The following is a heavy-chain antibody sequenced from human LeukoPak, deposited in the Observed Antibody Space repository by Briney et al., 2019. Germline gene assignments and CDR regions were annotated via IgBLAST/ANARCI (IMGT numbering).Heavy chain of an antibody. V-gene: IGHV3-21*01. CDR3: ARVKLDYDYVWGSYRSYFDY. D-gene: IGHD3-16*02. J-gene: IGHJ4*02. CDR1: GFTFSSYS. Sequence: PGGSLRLSCAASGFTFSSYSMNWVRQAPGKGLEWVSSISNSSSYIYYADSVKGRFTISRDNAKNSLYLQMNSLRAEDTAVYYCARVKLDYDYVWGSYRSYFDYWGQGTLVTVSS. CDR2: ISNSSSYI.